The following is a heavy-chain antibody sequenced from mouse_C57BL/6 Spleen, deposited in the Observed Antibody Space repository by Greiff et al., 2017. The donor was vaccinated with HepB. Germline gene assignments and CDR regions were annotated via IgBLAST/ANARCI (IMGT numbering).Heavy chain of an antibody. J-gene: IGHJ1*03. CDR3: AREGGDYGSSPGYFDV. CDR2: ISDGGSYT. CDR1: GFTFSSYA. V-gene: IGHV5-4*01. D-gene: IGHD1-1*01. Sequence: EVHLVESGGGLVKPGGSLKLSCAASGFTFSSYAMSWVRQTPEKRLEWVATISDGGSYTYYPDNVKGRFTISRDNAKNNLYLQMSHLKSEDTAMYYCAREGGDYGSSPGYFDVWGTGTTVTVSS.